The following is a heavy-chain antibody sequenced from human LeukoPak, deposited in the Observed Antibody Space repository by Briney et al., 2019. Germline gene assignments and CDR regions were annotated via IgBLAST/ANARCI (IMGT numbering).Heavy chain of an antibody. CDR2: IKQDGSMT. J-gene: IGHJ4*02. V-gene: IGHV3-7*01. Sequence: GGSLSLSCAVSGFTFSNYWMSWVPQAPGRGLEWVANIKQDGSMTQYADSVRGRFTISRDNAKSSVYLQMSSLKAEDSAIYYCARDESGGYYVYWGQGTLDTVSS. D-gene: IGHD4-23*01. CDR1: GFTFSNYW. CDR3: ARDESGGYYVY.